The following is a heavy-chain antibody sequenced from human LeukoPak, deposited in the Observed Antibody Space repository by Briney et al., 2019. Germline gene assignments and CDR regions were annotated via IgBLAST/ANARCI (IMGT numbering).Heavy chain of an antibody. J-gene: IGHJ4*02. CDR1: GFTFDDYA. Sequence: PGGSLRLSCAASGFTFDDYAMHWVRQAPGKGLEWVSGISWNSGSIGYADSVKGRFTISRDNSKNTLYLQMNSLRAEDTAVYYCAKAPGGNSRRDDYWGQGTLVTVSS. CDR2: ISWNSGSI. V-gene: IGHV3-9*01. CDR3: AKAPGGNSRRDDY. D-gene: IGHD4-23*01.